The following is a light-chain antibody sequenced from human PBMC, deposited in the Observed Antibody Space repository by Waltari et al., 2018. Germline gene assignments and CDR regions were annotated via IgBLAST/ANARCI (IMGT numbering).Light chain of an antibody. Sequence: AIRMTQSPSSFSASTGDRVTIPCRARQGISSYLAWYQQKPGKAPKRLIYAASTLQSGVPSRFSGSGSGTDFTLTISCLQSEDFATYYCQQYYSYPRTFGQGTKVEIK. J-gene: IGKJ1*01. V-gene: IGKV1-8*01. CDR1: QGISSY. CDR2: AAS. CDR3: QQYYSYPRT.